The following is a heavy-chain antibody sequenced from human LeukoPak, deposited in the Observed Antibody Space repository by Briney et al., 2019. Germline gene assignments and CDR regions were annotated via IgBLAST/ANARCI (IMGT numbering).Heavy chain of an antibody. J-gene: IGHJ3*02. CDR1: GFTFSSYA. CDR2: ISGSGGST. Sequence: GGSLRLSCAASGFTFSSYAMSWVRQAPGKGLEWVSAISGSGGSTYYADSVKGRFTISRDNSKNTLYLQMNSLRAEDTAVYYCASWYYYGSGIYFSQDAFDIWGQGTMVTVSS. CDR3: ASWYYYGSGIYFSQDAFDI. V-gene: IGHV3-23*01. D-gene: IGHD3-10*01.